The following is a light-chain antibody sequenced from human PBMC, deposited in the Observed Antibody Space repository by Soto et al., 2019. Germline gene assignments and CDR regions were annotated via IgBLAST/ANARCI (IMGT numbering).Light chain of an antibody. CDR2: DAS. Sequence: EIVLTQSPATLSLSPGERATLSCRASQSVSSYLAWYQHKPGQAPRLLIYDASSRATDIPARFSGSGSGTDFTLTISSLEPEDFAIYYRQQRSNWPSISFGQ. CDR1: QSVSSY. CDR3: QQRSNWPSIS. V-gene: IGKV3-11*01. J-gene: IGKJ5*01.